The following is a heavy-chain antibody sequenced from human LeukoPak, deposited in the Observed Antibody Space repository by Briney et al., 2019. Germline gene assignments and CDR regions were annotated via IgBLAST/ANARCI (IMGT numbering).Heavy chain of an antibody. Sequence: SETLSLTCTVSGGSISSGDYYWSWIRQPPGKGLEWIGYIYYSGSTYYNPSLKSRVTISVDTSKNQFSLKLSSVTAADTAVYYCARDRDGIAGVGDWGQGTLVTVSS. CDR3: ARDRDGIAGVGD. V-gene: IGHV4-30-4*01. D-gene: IGHD6-13*01. J-gene: IGHJ4*02. CDR2: IYYSGST. CDR1: GGSISSGDYY.